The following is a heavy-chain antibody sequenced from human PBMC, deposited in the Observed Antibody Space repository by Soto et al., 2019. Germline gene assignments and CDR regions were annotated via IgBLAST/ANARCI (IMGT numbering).Heavy chain of an antibody. J-gene: IGHJ4*02. CDR3: ARGVSLTGAVQGDAPGKDFFDS. CDR2: IEHSGRT. D-gene: IGHD1-26*01. V-gene: IGHV4-34*01. Sequence: PSETLSLTCAVYGGSFSGYYWSWIRQPPGKGPEWIGGIEHSGRTNQNPSLKTRLIISLDTSKNQFSLRVRSVTAADTAVYYCARGVSLTGAVQGDAPGKDFFDSWGQGTLVTVSS. CDR1: GGSFSGYY.